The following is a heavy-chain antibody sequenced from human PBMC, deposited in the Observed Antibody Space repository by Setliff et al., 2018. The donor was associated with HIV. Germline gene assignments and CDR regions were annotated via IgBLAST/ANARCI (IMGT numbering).Heavy chain of an antibody. CDR3: ARGRGRYYDSRSYLDY. V-gene: IGHV1-8*03. CDR1: GYTFINYD. D-gene: IGHD3-22*01. J-gene: IGHJ4*02. CDR2: MNPNSGNA. Sequence: GASVKVSCKASGYTFINYDIYWVRQTTGQGLEWMGWMNPNSGNAEYAQRFQGRVTLTGNTSISTAYMELSGLRSEDTAVYYCARGRGRYYDSRSYLDYWGQGTLVTVSS.